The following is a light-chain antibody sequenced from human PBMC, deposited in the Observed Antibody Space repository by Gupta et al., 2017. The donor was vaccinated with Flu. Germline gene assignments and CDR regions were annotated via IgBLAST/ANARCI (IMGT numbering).Light chain of an antibody. V-gene: IGKV1-5*03. J-gene: IGKJ1*01. CDR1: QSINTW. Sequence: VDDRVTIACRASQSINTWLAWYQQKPGQAATLLISKASSLERGVPLRFSGSGSGTAFTLTISRMQPDDFAAYYCHQYDTFLWTFGQG. CDR3: HQYDTFLWT. CDR2: KAS.